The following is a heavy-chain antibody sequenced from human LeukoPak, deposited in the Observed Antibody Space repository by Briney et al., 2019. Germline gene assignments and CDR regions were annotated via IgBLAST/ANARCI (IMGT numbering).Heavy chain of an antibody. CDR3: ARLGGTYALGF. V-gene: IGHV1-46*01. CDR2: INPSGGST. D-gene: IGHD1-26*01. Sequence: ASVKVSCKASGYTFTSYYMHWVRQAPAQGLEWMGIINPSGGSTSYAQKFQGRVTMTRDTSTSTVYMELSSLRSEDTAVYDCARLGGTYALGFRGQGTLVTVSS. CDR1: GYTFTSYY. J-gene: IGHJ4*02.